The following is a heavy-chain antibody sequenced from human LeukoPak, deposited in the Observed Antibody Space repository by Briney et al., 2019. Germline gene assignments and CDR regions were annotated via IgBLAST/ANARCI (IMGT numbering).Heavy chain of an antibody. J-gene: IGHJ4*02. V-gene: IGHV1-2*02. Sequence: ASVKASCKASGYTFTGYYMHWVRQAPGQGLEWMGWINPNSGGTNYAQEFQGRVTMTRDTSISTAYMELSRLRSDDTAVYYCARDQTGDHDYWGQGTLVTVSS. CDR2: INPNSGGT. CDR3: ARDQTGDHDY. CDR1: GYTFTGYY. D-gene: IGHD7-27*01.